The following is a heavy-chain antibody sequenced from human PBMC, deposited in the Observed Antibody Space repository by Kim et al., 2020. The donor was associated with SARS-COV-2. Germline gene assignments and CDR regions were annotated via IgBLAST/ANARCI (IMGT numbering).Heavy chain of an antibody. CDR3: AREPVGATAMSPDAFDI. D-gene: IGHD1-26*01. J-gene: IGHJ3*02. Sequence: GGSLRLSCAASGFTVSSNYMSWVRQAPGKGLEWVSVIYSGGSTYYADSVKGRFTISRDNSKNTLYLQMNSLRAEDTAVYYCAREPVGATAMSPDAFDIWGQGTMVTVSS. V-gene: IGHV3-66*01. CDR1: GFTVSSNY. CDR2: IYSGGST.